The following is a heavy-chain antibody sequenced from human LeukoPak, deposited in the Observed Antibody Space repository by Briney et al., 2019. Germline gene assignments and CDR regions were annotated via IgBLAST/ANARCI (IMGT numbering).Heavy chain of an antibody. CDR1: GYSFTGYY. CDR2: VNPNSGGT. D-gene: IGHD3-10*01. V-gene: IGHV1-2*02. CDR3: ARDLEGYYYASGNYPQ. J-gene: IGHJ4*02. Sequence: ASVKVSCKASGYSFTGYYIHWVRQAPGQGLEWMGLVNPNSGGTDYAQKFQGRVTMTRDTSISTAFMELSSLRSDDTAVYYCARDLEGYYYASGNYPQWGQGTLVTVSS.